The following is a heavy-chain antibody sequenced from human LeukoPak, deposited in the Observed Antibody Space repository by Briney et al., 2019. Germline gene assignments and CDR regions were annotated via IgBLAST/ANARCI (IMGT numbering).Heavy chain of an antibody. J-gene: IGHJ4*02. D-gene: IGHD6-6*01. CDR2: INPNSGGT. CDR1: GYTFTGYY. Sequence: ASVKVSCKASGYTFTGYYMHWVRQAPGQGLEWMGWINPNSGGTNYAQKFQGRVTMTRDTSISTAYMELSRLRSDDTAVYYCAREHSSSYYFDYWGQGILVTVSS. V-gene: IGHV1-2*02. CDR3: AREHSSSYYFDY.